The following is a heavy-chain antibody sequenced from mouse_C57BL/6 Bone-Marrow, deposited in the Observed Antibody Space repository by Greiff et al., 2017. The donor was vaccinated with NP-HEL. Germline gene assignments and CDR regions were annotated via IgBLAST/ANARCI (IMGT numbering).Heavy chain of an antibody. CDR1: GFTFSSYG. D-gene: IGHD1-1*01. CDR3: ARHGSYYNGSRFYAMDY. CDR2: LSSGGSST. V-gene: IGHV5-6*02. Sequence: DVKLVESGGDLVKPGGSLKLSCAASGFTFSSYGMSWVRQTPDKRLEWVATLSSGGSSTYYLDSVKGRFTISRDNAKNTLYLQISSLKSEDTAMYYCARHGSYYNGSRFYAMDYWGQGTSVTVSS. J-gene: IGHJ4*01.